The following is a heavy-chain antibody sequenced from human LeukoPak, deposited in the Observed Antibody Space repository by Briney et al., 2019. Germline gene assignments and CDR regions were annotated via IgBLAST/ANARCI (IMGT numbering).Heavy chain of an antibody. V-gene: IGHV3-23*01. Sequence: GGSLRLSCAASGFTFSSYAMSWVRQAPGKGLEWVSAISGSGGSTYYADSVKGRFTISRDNSKNTLYLQMNSLRAEGTAVYYCAKRNGYSYDGQKTYYFGYWGQGTLVTVSS. CDR3: AKRNGYSYDGQKTYYFGY. CDR2: ISGSGGST. CDR1: GFTFSSYA. D-gene: IGHD5-18*01. J-gene: IGHJ4*02.